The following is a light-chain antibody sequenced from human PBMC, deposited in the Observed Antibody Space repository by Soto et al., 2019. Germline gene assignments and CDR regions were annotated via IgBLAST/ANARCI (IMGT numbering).Light chain of an antibody. CDR3: QQYNTYSRT. CDR1: QSISSW. CDR2: DAS. V-gene: IGKV1-5*01. J-gene: IGKJ1*01. Sequence: EIQMTQSPSTLSASVGDRVTITCRASQSISSWLAWYQQKPGKAPKLLIYDASSLESGVPSRFSGRGSGTEFTLTISSLQPDDFATYYCQQYNTYSRTFGQGTKVDIK.